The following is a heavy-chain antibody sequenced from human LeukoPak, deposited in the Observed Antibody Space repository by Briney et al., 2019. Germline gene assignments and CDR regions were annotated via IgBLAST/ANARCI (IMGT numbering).Heavy chain of an antibody. CDR1: GFTFSSYS. J-gene: IGHJ6*03. CDR2: ISSSTSYI. CDR3: ARDCRSFSGWYNYYYYYYMDV. V-gene: IGHV3-21*01. D-gene: IGHD6-19*01. Sequence: PGGSLRLSCAASGFTFSSYSMNWVRQAPGKGLEWVSSISSSTSYIYYADSVKGRFTIPRDNAKNSLYLQMNTLRAEDTAVYYCARDCRSFSGWYNYYYYYYMDVWGKGTTVTVSS.